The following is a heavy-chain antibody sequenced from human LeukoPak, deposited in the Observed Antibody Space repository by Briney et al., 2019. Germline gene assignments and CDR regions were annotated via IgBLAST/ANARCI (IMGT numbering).Heavy chain of an antibody. CDR3: ARTEMIVVAGDY. CDR1: GYTFTNYY. V-gene: IGHV1-46*01. CDR2: ISPSGGST. J-gene: IGHJ4*02. D-gene: IGHD3-22*01. Sequence: GASVKVSCKASGYTFTNYYMHWVRQAPGQGPEWMGVISPSGGSTTYAQKFQGRVTLTRDMSTSTAYMELRSLRTDDTAVYYCARTEMIVVAGDYWGQGTLVTVSS.